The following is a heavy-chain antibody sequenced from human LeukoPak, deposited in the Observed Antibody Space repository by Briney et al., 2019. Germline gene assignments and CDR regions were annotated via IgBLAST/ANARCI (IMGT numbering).Heavy chain of an antibody. J-gene: IGHJ4*02. CDR1: GYTFTGYY. CDR2: INPNSGGT. CDR3: TTVPSDWDYYFDY. Sequence: GASVKVSCKASGYTFTGYYMHWVRQAPGQGLEWMGWINPNSGGTNYAQKFQGWVTMTRDTSISTAYMELSRLRSDDTAVYYCTTVPSDWDYYFDYWGQGTLVTVSS. V-gene: IGHV1-2*04. D-gene: IGHD1-1*01.